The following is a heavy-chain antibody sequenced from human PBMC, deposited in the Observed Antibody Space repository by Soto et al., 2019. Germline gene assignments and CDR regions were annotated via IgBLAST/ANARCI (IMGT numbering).Heavy chain of an antibody. V-gene: IGHV2-5*02. D-gene: IGHD5-12*01. CDR3: AHRPRGYAYYFDY. CDR2: IYWDEDK. Sequence: QITLKESGPTLVKPTQTLTLTCTFSGFSLSTRGVAVGWFRQPPGKALEWLALIYWDEDKWYSPSLKSRLTTTDDTSKNQVGRTMTNMAPVDTATYYCAHRPRGYAYYFDYWGQGTLVPVSS. J-gene: IGHJ4*02. CDR1: GFSLSTRGVA.